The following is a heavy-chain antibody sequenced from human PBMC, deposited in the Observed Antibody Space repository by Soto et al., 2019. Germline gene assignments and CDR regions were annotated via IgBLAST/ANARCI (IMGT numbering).Heavy chain of an antibody. Sequence: QVQLQESGPGLVKPSETLSLTCTVSGGSISSYYWSWIRQPPGKGLEWIWYIYYSGSTNYNSSLMSRVTLSVDPSKRQFWLKLSSVPAADTAVYYCARPYGSCFDYWGQGTLVTVSS. V-gene: IGHV4-59*08. D-gene: IGHD3-10*01. CDR3: ARPYGSCFDY. J-gene: IGHJ4*02. CDR2: IYYSGST. CDR1: GGSISSYY.